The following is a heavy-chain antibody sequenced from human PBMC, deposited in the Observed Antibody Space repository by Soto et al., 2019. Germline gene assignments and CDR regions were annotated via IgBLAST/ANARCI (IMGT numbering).Heavy chain of an antibody. Sequence: QVQLVQSGAXXKKPGASXXXXXKASGYTFTGXXXXXXXXXXXXGPEWMGWINPNSGGTTYAQKFQGRVTVTRDTSISTAYMELSSLRSDDTAVYYCARGGSSSLDYWGQGTLVTVSS. V-gene: IGHV1-2*02. J-gene: IGHJ4*02. D-gene: IGHD6-6*01. CDR1: GYTFTGXX. CDR3: ARGGSSSLDY. CDR2: INPNSGGT.